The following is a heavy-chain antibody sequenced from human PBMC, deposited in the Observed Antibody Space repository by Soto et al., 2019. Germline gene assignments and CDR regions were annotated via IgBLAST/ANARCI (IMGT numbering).Heavy chain of an antibody. J-gene: IGHJ5*02. CDR1: GGSINSRYW. V-gene: IGHV4-4*02. CDR3: ARRERAAGTDWWFDP. D-gene: IGHD6-13*01. CDR2: IYHSGST. Sequence: PSETLSLTCAVSGGSINSRYWWSWVRQSPGKGLEWIGEIYHSGSTNYNPSLKSRVTISVDKSKNQFSLNLSSVTAADTAVYYCARRERAAGTDWWFDPWGQGTLVTVSS.